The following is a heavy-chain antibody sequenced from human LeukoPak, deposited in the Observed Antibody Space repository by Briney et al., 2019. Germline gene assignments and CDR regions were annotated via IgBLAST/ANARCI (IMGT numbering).Heavy chain of an antibody. Sequence: SETLSLTCAVYGGSFSGYYWSWIRQPPGKGLEWMGEINHSGSTNYNPSLKSRVTISVDTSKNQFSLKLSSVTAADTAVYYCARGRGDYWGQGTLVTVSS. CDR2: INHSGST. D-gene: IGHD3-16*01. J-gene: IGHJ4*02. CDR3: ARGRGDY. CDR1: GGSFSGYY. V-gene: IGHV4-34*01.